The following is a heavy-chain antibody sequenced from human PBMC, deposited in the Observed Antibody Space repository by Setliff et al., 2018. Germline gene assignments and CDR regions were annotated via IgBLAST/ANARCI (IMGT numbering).Heavy chain of an antibody. Sequence: SETLSLTCAVCGGSFSGYYWSWIRQPPGKGLEWIGEINHSGSTNYNPSLKSRVTISVDTSKNQFSLKLSSVTAADTAMYYCARDYYDSRGSYAFDIWGQGTVVTVSS. CDR2: INHSGST. V-gene: IGHV4-34*01. CDR3: ARDYYDSRGSYAFDI. J-gene: IGHJ3*02. D-gene: IGHD3-22*01. CDR1: GGSFSGYY.